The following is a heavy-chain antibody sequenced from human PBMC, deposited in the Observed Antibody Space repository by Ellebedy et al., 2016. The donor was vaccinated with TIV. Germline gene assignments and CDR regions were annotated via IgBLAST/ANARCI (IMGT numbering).Heavy chain of an antibody. CDR3: ARRIRSDAPIAQENWFDP. Sequence: SETLSLXCTVSGGSITHYYWNRIRQSPGKGLEWIGYYYSGSTDYNPSLTSRVTISIDTSKNQFSLKLTSVTAADTAVYYCARRIRSDAPIAQENWFDPWGQGTLVTVSS. CDR1: GGSITHYY. D-gene: IGHD2-15*01. J-gene: IGHJ5*02. V-gene: IGHV4-59*12. CDR2: YYSGST.